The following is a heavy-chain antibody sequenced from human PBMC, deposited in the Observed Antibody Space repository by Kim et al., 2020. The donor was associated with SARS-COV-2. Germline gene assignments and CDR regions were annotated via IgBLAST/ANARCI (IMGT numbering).Heavy chain of an antibody. J-gene: IGHJ6*01. CDR2: ISWNSGSI. CDR1: GFTFDDYA. CDR3: AKSLWFGELSGSGYYYYG. D-gene: IGHD3-10*01. V-gene: IGHV3-9*01. Sequence: GGSLRLSCAASGFTFDDYAMHWVRQAPGKGLEWVSGISWNSGSIGYADSVKGRFTISRDNAKNSLYLQMNSLRAEDTALYYCAKSLWFGELSGSGYYYYG.